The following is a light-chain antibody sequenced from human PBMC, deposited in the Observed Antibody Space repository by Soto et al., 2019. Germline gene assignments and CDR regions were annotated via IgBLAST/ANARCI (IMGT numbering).Light chain of an antibody. Sequence: VLTQPPSVSAAPGQKVTISCSGSSSNVGGNSVSWYQQLPGTAPKLLIYDDNKRPSGIPDRFSGPKSGTSATLGITGFQTGDEADYYCGSWDSSLSAYVFGTGTKVTVL. J-gene: IGLJ1*01. CDR2: DDN. CDR1: SSNVGGNS. V-gene: IGLV1-51*01. CDR3: GSWDSSLSAYV.